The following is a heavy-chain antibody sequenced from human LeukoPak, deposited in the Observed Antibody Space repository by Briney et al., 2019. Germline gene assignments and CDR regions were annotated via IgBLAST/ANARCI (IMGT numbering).Heavy chain of an antibody. CDR1: GGSISSGGYY. D-gene: IGHD6-13*01. V-gene: IGHV4-30-2*01. CDR2: IYHSGST. J-gene: IGHJ4*02. Sequence: SQTLSLTCTVSGGSISSGGYYWSWIRQPPGKGLEWIGYIYHSGSTYYNPSLKSRVTISVDTSKNQFSLKLSSVTAADTAVYYCARVYRGRQLVVFDYWGQGTLVTVSS. CDR3: ARVYRGRQLVVFDY.